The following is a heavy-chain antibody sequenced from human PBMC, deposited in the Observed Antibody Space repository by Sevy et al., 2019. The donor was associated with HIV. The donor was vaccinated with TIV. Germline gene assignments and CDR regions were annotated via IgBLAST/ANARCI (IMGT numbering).Heavy chain of an antibody. J-gene: IGHJ6*02. D-gene: IGHD3-3*01. Sequence: ASVKVSCKTSGYSFNMYGISWVRQAPGQGLEWMGWISAYTGDTGYRQMFRGRVTMTTDASTNTAYMELRRLTSDDTAVYYCARHRPQGVVIIPGSGYHYGADFWGQGTMVTVSS. CDR2: ISAYTGDT. V-gene: IGHV1-18*01. CDR3: ARHRPQGVVIIPGSGYHYGADF. CDR1: GYSFNMYG.